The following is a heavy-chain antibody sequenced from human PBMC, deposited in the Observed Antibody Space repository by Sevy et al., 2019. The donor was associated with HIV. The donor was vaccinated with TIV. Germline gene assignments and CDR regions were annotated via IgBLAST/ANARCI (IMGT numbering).Heavy chain of an antibody. CDR1: GFTFSSYG. CDR2: IWYDGSNK. CDR3: ARDTNYYYGSGSLDY. V-gene: IGHV3-33*01. D-gene: IGHD3-10*01. Sequence: GSLRLSCAASGFTFSSYGMHWVRQAPGKGLEWVAVIWYDGSNKYYADSVKGRFTISRDNSKNTLYLQMNSLRAEDTAVYYCARDTNYYYGSGSLDYWGQGTLVTVSS. J-gene: IGHJ4*02.